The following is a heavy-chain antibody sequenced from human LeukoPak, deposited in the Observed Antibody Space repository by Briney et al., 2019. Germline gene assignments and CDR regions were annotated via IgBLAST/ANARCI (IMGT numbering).Heavy chain of an antibody. D-gene: IGHD3-22*01. CDR3: ARGKRSSGYYVYDY. CDR1: GFTSSSYS. CDR2: ISSSSSYI. Sequence: PGGSLRLSCAASGFTSSSYSMNWVRQAPGKGLEWVSSISSSSSYIYYADSVKGRFTISRDNAKNSLYLQMNSLRAEDTAVYYCARGKRSSGYYVYDYWGQGTLVTVPS. V-gene: IGHV3-21*01. J-gene: IGHJ4*02.